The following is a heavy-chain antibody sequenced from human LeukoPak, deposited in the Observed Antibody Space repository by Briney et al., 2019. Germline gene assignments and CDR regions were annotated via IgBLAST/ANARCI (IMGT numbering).Heavy chain of an antibody. J-gene: IGHJ4*02. Sequence: KPSETLSLTCTVSGGSISSSSYYWGWIRQPPGKGLEWIGTISYSGSTYYKPSLKSRVTISVDTSKNQFSLRLSSVTAADTAVYYCASSSSWYSFDYWGPGTLVTVSS. CDR1: GGSISSSSYY. CDR3: ASSSSWYSFDY. V-gene: IGHV4-39*01. D-gene: IGHD6-13*01. CDR2: ISYSGST.